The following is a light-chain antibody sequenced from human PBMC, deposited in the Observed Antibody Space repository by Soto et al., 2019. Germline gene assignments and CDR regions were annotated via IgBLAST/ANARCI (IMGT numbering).Light chain of an antibody. CDR2: GAS. J-gene: IGKJ2*01. Sequence: EIVLTQSPGTLSLSPGERATLSCRASQSVSNNYLAWYQQKPGQAPRLLIYGASNRATGIPDRFSGSGSGTDFTLTISRLEPEDFAVYYCLQFDNSPLYTFGQGTKVDIK. V-gene: IGKV3-20*01. CDR3: LQFDNSPLYT. CDR1: QSVSNNY.